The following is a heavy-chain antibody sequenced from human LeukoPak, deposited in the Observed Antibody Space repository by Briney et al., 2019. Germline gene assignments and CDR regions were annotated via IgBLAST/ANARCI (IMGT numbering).Heavy chain of an antibody. CDR3: AREGDYGGIGGS. D-gene: IGHD4-23*01. J-gene: IGHJ5*02. V-gene: IGHV1-69*05. CDR2: IIPMFGTA. CDR1: GYTFTSYD. Sequence: SVKVSCKASGYTFTSYDINWVRQAPGQGLEWMGGIIPMFGTANYAQRFQGRVTITTDESTSTAYMELSSLRSEDTAVYYCAREGDYGGIGGSWGQGTLVTVSS.